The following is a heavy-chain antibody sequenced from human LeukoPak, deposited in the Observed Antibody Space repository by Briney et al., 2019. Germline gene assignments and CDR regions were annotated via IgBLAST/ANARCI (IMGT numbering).Heavy chain of an antibody. V-gene: IGHV1-69*13. CDR3: ARGDIVVVPAAPYQYYYYGMDV. D-gene: IGHD2-2*01. Sequence: SVKVSCKASGGTFSSYAISWVRQAPGQGLEWMGRIIPIFGIANYAQKFQGRVTITADESTSTAYMELSSLRSEDTAVYYCARGDIVVVPAAPYQYYYYGMDVWGKGATVTVSS. CDR2: IIPIFGIA. J-gene: IGHJ6*04. CDR1: GGTFSSYA.